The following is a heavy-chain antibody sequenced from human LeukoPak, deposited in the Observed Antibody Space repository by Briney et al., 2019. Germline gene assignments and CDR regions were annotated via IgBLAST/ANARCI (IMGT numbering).Heavy chain of an antibody. V-gene: IGHV3-30*01. D-gene: IGHD6-19*01. Sequence: GGSLRLSCAASGFTFSSYAMSWVRQAPGKGLEWVAVISYDGSNKYYADSVKGRFTISRDNSKNTLYLQMNSLRAEDTAVYYCARGRPRTTYSSGWYVDWSEMDVWGKGTTVTVSS. CDR2: ISYDGSNK. J-gene: IGHJ6*04. CDR3: ARGRPRTTYSSGWYVDWSEMDV. CDR1: GFTFSSYA.